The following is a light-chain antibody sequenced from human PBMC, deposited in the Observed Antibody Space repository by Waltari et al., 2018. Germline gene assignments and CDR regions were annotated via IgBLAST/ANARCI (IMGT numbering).Light chain of an antibody. V-gene: IGKV3-20*01. CDR3: QKYGTLPAT. CDR2: DTS. J-gene: IGKJ1*01. CDR1: ENIRSF. Sequence: DIVLTQSPGTLSLSPGERATLACRASENIRSFLAWYQQKPGQAPRLLIYDTSTRATCIPDRFSGSGSGTDFSLTISRLEPEDFAVYYCQKYGTLPATFGQGTKVEIK.